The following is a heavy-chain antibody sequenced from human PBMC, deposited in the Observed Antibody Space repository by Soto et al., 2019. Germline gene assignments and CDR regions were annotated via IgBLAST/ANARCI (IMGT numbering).Heavy chain of an antibody. CDR2: ISYDGSNK. V-gene: IGHV3-30*18. CDR3: AKSHLGWYFDY. Sequence: PGGSRRLSCATSGFTFSSYGMHWVRQAPGKGLEWVAVISYDGSNKYYADSVKGRFTISRDNSKNTLYLQMNSLRAEDTAVYYCAKSHLGWYFDYWGQGTLVTVSS. J-gene: IGHJ4*02. CDR1: GFTFSSYG. D-gene: IGHD6-19*01.